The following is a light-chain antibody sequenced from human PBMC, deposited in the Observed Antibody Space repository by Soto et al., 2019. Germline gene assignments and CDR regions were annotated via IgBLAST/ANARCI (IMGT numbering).Light chain of an antibody. V-gene: IGLV2-23*02. CDR1: SSDVGSYNF. J-gene: IGLJ3*02. Sequence: QSVLTQPVSVSGSPGQSIIISCTGTSSDVGSYNFVSWYQQHPGKAPKLMIYEVSKRPSGVSNRFSGSKSGNTASLTISGLQPEDEADYYCCSYAGNSGVFGGGTKLTVL. CDR3: CSYAGNSGV. CDR2: EVS.